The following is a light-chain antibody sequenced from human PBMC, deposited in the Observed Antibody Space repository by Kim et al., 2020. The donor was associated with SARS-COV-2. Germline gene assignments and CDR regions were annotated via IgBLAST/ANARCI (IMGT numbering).Light chain of an antibody. CDR1: SLRSYY. Sequence: SSELTQDPAVSVALGQTVHITCQGDSLRSYYASWYQQKPGQAPVFVIYDKDNRPSGIPDRFSGSGSGITVSLTITGAQAEDEADYYCASRDSSGDHWVFGGGTQLTVL. CDR3: ASRDSSGDHWV. J-gene: IGLJ2*01. CDR2: DKD. V-gene: IGLV3-19*01.